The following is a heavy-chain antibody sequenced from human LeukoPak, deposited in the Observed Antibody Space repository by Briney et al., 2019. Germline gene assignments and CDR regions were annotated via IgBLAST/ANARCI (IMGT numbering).Heavy chain of an antibody. Sequence: GGSLRLSCAASGFTFSSYWMSWVRQAPGKGLEWVANIKKDGSEKYYVDSVKGRFTISRDNAKNSLSLRMNSLSAEDTAVYYCATGYSSGWYFYFQHWGQGSLVSVSS. CDR3: ATGYSSGWYFYFQH. J-gene: IGHJ1*01. CDR2: IKKDGSEK. CDR1: GFTFSSYW. D-gene: IGHD6-19*01. V-gene: IGHV3-7*01.